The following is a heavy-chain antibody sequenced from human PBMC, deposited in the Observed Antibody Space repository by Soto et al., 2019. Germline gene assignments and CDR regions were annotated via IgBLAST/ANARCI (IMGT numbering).Heavy chain of an antibody. D-gene: IGHD1-1*01. CDR1: GGTFSSYA. V-gene: IGHV1-69*01. J-gene: IGHJ5*02. Sequence: QVQLVQSGAEVKKPGSSVKVPCKESGGTFSSYAIAWVRQAPGQGLEWMGGIVPIFGVANYAHKFQGRVAITADEATNTAYMELSSLRSDDTAVYYCAKAAQTRYNWNDLGNWFDPWGQGTLVTVSS. CDR2: IVPIFGVA. CDR3: AKAAQTRYNWNDLGNWFDP.